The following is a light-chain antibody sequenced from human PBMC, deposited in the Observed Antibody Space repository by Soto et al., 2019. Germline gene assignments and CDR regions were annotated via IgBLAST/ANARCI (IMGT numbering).Light chain of an antibody. J-gene: IGKJ2*01. CDR2: DAS. Sequence: VLTQSPGTLSLSPGDRATLACRAIQSVSSYYLAWYQQIRDLAPRVLMYDASRRATGIPDRVSGSGSGTDFTLTISRLEPEDYALYYCQKYGHSPHTFGQGTRLESK. V-gene: IGKV3-20*01. CDR1: QSVSSYY. CDR3: QKYGHSPHT.